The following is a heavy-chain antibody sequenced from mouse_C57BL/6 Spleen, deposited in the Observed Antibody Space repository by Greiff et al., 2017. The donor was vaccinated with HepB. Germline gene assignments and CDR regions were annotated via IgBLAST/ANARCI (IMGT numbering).Heavy chain of an antibody. Sequence: QVQLQQPGAELVKPGASVKLSCKASGYTFTSYWMQWVKQRPGQGLEWIGEIDPSDSYTNYNQKFKGKATLTVDTSSSTAYMQRSSLSSENSAVYYCARNYYCTSYYFDYWGQGTTLTVSS. CDR2: IDPSDSYT. D-gene: IGHD1-1*01. V-gene: IGHV1-50*01. CDR3: ARNYYCTSYYFDY. J-gene: IGHJ2*01. CDR1: GYTFTSYW.